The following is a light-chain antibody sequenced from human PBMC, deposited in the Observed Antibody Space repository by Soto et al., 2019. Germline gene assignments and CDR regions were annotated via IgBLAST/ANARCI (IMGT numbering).Light chain of an antibody. Sequence: IQLTQSPSSLSASVGDRVTITCRASQGISSYLAWYQQKPGKASKLLIYVASTLQSGVPSRFSGSGSGTDFTLTISSLQPEDFATYYCQHLNSYPLTFGGGTKVEIK. CDR1: QGISSY. CDR3: QHLNSYPLT. CDR2: VAS. V-gene: IGKV1-9*01. J-gene: IGKJ4*01.